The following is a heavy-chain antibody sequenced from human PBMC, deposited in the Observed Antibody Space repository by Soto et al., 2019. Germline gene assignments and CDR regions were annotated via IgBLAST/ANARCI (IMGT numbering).Heavy chain of an antibody. Sequence: GGSLRLSCAASGFTFNNAWMNWVRQAPGKGLEWVSAISGSGGSTYYADSVKGRFTISRDNSKNTLYLQMNSLRAEDTAVYYCAKDSGRQYYYDSSGYYYFSNYYYGMDVWGQGTTVTVSS. CDR2: ISGSGGST. J-gene: IGHJ6*02. CDR1: GFTFNNAW. D-gene: IGHD3-22*01. V-gene: IGHV3-23*01. CDR3: AKDSGRQYYYDSSGYYYFSNYYYGMDV.